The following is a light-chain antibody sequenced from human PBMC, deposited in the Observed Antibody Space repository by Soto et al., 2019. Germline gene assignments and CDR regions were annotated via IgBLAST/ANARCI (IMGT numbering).Light chain of an antibody. CDR1: QIVSSN. Sequence: EMMLTQSPGTLSLSPGDRATLSCRASQIVSSNSSAWYQQKPGQPPRLLIYGASTRATGIPARFSGSGSGTEFTLTISSLQSEDFAVYYCQQYNNWPPITFGQGTRLEI. CDR3: QQYNNWPPIT. J-gene: IGKJ5*01. CDR2: GAS. V-gene: IGKV3-15*01.